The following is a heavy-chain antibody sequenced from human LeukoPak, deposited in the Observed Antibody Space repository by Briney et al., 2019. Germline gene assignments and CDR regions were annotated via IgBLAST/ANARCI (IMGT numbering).Heavy chain of an antibody. CDR3: ARGTTGEYCSGGGCYYGYFDY. CDR2: INHSGST. Sequence: SETLSLTCAVYGGSFSGYYWSWIRQPPGKGLEWIGEINHSGSTNYNPSLKSRVTISVDTSKNQFSLKLSSVTAADTAVYYCARGTTGEYCSGGGCYYGYFDYWGQGTLVTVSS. D-gene: IGHD2-15*01. V-gene: IGHV4-34*01. J-gene: IGHJ4*02. CDR1: GGSFSGYY.